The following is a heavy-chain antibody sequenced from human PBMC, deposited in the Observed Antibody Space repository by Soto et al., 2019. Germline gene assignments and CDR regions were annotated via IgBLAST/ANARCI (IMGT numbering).Heavy chain of an antibody. Sequence: EVQLVDSGGALVQPGESLRLSCAASGFTFSDYFMTWVRQAPGKGLEWVATIKPDGNERYYVDSVKGRFTISRDNAKNSLYLQMNALRAEDTAVYCAIGHWLGCWGQGTLVTVSS. CDR1: GFTFSDYF. CDR2: IKPDGNER. J-gene: IGHJ4*02. CDR3: AIGHWLGC. V-gene: IGHV3-7*01. D-gene: IGHD6-19*01.